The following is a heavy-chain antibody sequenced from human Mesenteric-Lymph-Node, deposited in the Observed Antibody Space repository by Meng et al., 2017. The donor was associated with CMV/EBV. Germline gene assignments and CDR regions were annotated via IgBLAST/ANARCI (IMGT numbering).Heavy chain of an antibody. CDR2: IYYSGST. CDR1: AGSISSYY. Sequence: SETLSLTCTVSAGSISSYYWSWIRQPPGMGLEWIGYIYYSGSTNYNPSLRSRVTISVDTSKNQFSLKLSSVTAADTAVYYCARAESYYFDYWGQGTLVTVSS. V-gene: IGHV4-59*12. CDR3: ARAESYYFDY. J-gene: IGHJ4*02.